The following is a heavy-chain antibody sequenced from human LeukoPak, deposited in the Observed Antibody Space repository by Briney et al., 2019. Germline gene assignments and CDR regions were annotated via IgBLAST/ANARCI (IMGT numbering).Heavy chain of an antibody. Sequence: GGSLRLSCAASGFTFSSYGMHWVRQAPGKGLEWVAVISYDGSKKYYADSVKGRFTIPRDNAKNSLYLQMNSLRAEDTAVYYCARYQVGATDYWGQGTLVTVSS. V-gene: IGHV3-30*03. CDR3: ARYQVGATDY. CDR1: GFTFSSYG. J-gene: IGHJ4*02. CDR2: ISYDGSKK. D-gene: IGHD1-26*01.